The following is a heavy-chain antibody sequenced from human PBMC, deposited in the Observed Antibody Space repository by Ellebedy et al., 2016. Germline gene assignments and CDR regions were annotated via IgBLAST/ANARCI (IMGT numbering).Heavy chain of an antibody. Sequence: ASVKVSCKASGGTFSSYAISWVRQAPGQGLEWMGRIIPILGIANYAQKFQERVTITRDMSTSTAYMELSSLRSEDTAVYYCAASTQNNEFDYWGQGTLVTVSS. CDR1: GGTFSSYA. D-gene: IGHD1/OR15-1a*01. V-gene: IGHV1-69*04. CDR2: IIPILGIA. J-gene: IGHJ4*02. CDR3: AASTQNNEFDY.